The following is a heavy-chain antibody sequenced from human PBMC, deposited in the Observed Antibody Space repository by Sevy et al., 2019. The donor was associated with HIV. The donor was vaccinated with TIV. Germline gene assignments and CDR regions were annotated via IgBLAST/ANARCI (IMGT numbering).Heavy chain of an antibody. D-gene: IGHD3-10*01. CDR3: AKYYYGSGSQGWYFDY. J-gene: IGHJ4*02. V-gene: IGHV3-23*01. CDR2: ISGSAYST. Sequence: GWSLRLSCAASGFTFRNYAMSWVRQAPGKGLEWGSAISGSAYSTYYADSVKGRFTISRDNSKNTLFLQMNSLRAEDTAVYYCAKYYYGSGSQGWYFDYWGQGTLVTVSS. CDR1: GFTFRNYA.